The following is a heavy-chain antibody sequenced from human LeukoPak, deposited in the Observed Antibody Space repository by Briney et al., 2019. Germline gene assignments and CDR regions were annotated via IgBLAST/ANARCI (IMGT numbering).Heavy chain of an antibody. V-gene: IGHV4-4*07. CDR1: GGSSSSYY. D-gene: IGHD1-1*01. CDR2: ISSSGSA. Sequence: PSETLSLTCTVSGGSSSSYYWNWIRQPAGKGLECIGRISSSGSANYNPSLKSRVTLSVDTSRNQLSLILNSVTAADTAVFYCATEPTRTPYYYMDVWGKGTTVIVSS. CDR3: ATEPTRTPYYYMDV. J-gene: IGHJ6*03.